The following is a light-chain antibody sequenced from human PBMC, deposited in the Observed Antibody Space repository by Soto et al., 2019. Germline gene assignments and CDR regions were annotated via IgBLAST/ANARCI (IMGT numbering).Light chain of an antibody. Sequence: QSVLTQPPSVSGAPGQRVTISCTGSSSNIGSGYDVHWYQQLPGTAPKLLIYGNTNRPSEVPDRFSGSKSGTSASLAITGLQAEDEADYYCQSYDSSLSDWVFGGGTKVTVL. CDR2: GNT. V-gene: IGLV1-40*01. J-gene: IGLJ3*02. CDR1: SSNIGSGYD. CDR3: QSYDSSLSDWV.